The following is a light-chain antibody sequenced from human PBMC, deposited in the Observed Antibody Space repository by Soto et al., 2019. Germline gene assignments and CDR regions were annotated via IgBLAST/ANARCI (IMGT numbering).Light chain of an antibody. CDR3: SSFTTTRTYV. J-gene: IGLJ1*01. Sequence: QSALTQPASVSGSPGQSITISCTGTSSDGVSWYQQHPDKAPKLMIYEVNNRPSGVSNRFSGSKSGNTASLTISGLQAEDEADYYCSSFTTTRTYVFGPGTKVTVL. CDR1: SSDGV. CDR2: EVN. V-gene: IGLV2-14*01.